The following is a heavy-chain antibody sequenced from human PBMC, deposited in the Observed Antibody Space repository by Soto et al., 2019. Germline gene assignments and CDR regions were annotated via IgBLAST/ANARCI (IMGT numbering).Heavy chain of an antibody. CDR2: IIPIFATA. Sequence: QVQLVQSGAEVKKPGSSVKVSCKASGGTFSSYAISWVRQAPGQGLEWMGGIIPIFATANYAQKFQGRVTITADESTSTADVELSGLRSEATAGYYCARVNSYGRDGYFDYWGQGTLVTVSS. D-gene: IGHD5-18*01. CDR3: ARVNSYGRDGYFDY. V-gene: IGHV1-69*12. J-gene: IGHJ4*02. CDR1: GGTFSSYA.